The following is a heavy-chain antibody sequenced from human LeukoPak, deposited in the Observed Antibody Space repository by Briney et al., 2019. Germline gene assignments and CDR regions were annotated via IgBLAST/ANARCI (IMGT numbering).Heavy chain of an antibody. D-gene: IGHD3-3*01. CDR2: IYNSGST. V-gene: IGHV4-4*07. J-gene: IGHJ4*02. Sequence: SETLSLTCTVYGGSISTYFWSWIRQPAGKGLEWIGRIYNSGSTNCNPSLKSRVTMSVDTSKNQFSLKLSSVTAADTAVYYCARVGRSVEFDYWGQGSLVTVSS. CDR3: ARVGRSVEFDY. CDR1: GGSISTYF.